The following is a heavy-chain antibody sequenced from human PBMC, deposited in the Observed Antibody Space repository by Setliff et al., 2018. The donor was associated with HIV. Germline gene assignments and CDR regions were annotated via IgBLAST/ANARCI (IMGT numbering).Heavy chain of an antibody. Sequence: GESLKISCKGSGYRFTNYWIGWVRQMPGKGLEWMGIFHPGDSDTRYSPSFQGQVTISADKSISAVYLQWDSLKASDTAMYYCASLVVYDDAFDIWGQGTMVTVSS. CDR1: GYRFTNYW. J-gene: IGHJ3*02. CDR2: FHPGDSDT. D-gene: IGHD2-15*01. V-gene: IGHV5-51*01. CDR3: ASLVVYDDAFDI.